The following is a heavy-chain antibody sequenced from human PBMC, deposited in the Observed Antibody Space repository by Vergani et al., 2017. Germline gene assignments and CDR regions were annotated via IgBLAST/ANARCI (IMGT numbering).Heavy chain of an antibody. V-gene: IGHV3-23*01. CDR3: AKANPRNSGYDYLYYYHAMDV. D-gene: IGHD5-12*01. J-gene: IGHJ6*02. Sequence: EVQLLESGGDLVQPGGSLRLSCAASGITFNHYAMNWVRQASGKGLEWVSGISGSGGSTYYAGSVKGRFTISRDSSKNTLYLQMNSLSAGDTAVYYCAKANPRNSGYDYLYYYHAMDVWGQGTTVTVSS. CDR1: GITFNHYA. CDR2: ISGSGGST.